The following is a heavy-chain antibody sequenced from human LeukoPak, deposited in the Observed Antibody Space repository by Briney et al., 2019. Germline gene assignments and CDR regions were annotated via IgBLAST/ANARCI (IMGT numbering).Heavy chain of an antibody. Sequence: GASVKVSCKASGYTFTYFAISWVRQAPGQGLEWMGWISAYNGDTNYAQNLQGRVTMTTDTSTSTAYMGLRSLRSDDTALYYCARESGSGSYYPFDYWGQGTLVTVSS. D-gene: IGHD3-10*01. V-gene: IGHV1-18*01. CDR2: ISAYNGDT. CDR1: GYTFTYFA. CDR3: ARESGSGSYYPFDY. J-gene: IGHJ4*02.